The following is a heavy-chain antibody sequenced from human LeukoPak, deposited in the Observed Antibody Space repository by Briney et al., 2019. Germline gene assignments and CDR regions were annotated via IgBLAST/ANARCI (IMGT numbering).Heavy chain of an antibody. CDR3: ARNRGIVVVTAMGDY. CDR2: IIPILGIA. D-gene: IGHD2-21*02. V-gene: IGHV1-69*04. CDR1: GGTFSSYA. Sequence: VASVKVSCKASGGTFSSYAISWVRQAPGQGLEWMGRIIPILGIANYAQKFQGRVTITADKSTSTAYMELSSLRSDDTAVYYCARNRGIVVVTAMGDYWGQGALVTVSS. J-gene: IGHJ4*02.